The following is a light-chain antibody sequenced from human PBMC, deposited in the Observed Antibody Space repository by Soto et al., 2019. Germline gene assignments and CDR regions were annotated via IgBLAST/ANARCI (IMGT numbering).Light chain of an antibody. Sequence: EIQMTQSPSSLSASVGDRVTITCRASQSISTYLNWYQQKVGKAPNLLIYAASSLQSGVPSRFSGGGSGTDFTHTISSLQPEDFATYYCQQSYSTPHNFGQGTRLDSK. V-gene: IGKV1-39*01. CDR3: QQSYSTPHN. CDR2: AAS. J-gene: IGKJ5*01. CDR1: QSISTY.